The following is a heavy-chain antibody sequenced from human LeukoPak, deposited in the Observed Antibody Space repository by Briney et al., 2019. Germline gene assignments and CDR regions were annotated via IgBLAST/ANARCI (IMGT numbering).Heavy chain of an antibody. V-gene: IGHV1-46*01. CDR1: GYTFTSYY. Sequence: RASVKVSCKASGYTFTSYYMHWVRQAPGQGLEWMGIINPSGGSTSYAQKFQGRVTMTRDTSTSSVYMELSSLRSEDTAVYYCARAPLSMATIPDWGQGTLVTVSS. J-gene: IGHJ4*02. CDR2: INPSGGST. D-gene: IGHD5-24*01. CDR3: ARAPLSMATIPD.